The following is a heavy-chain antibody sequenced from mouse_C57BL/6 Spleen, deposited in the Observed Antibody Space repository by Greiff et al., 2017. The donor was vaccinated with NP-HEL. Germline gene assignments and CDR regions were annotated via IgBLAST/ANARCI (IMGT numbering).Heavy chain of an antibody. J-gene: IGHJ4*01. D-gene: IGHD2-3*01. CDR2: INPNNGGT. Sequence: VQLQQSGPELVKPGASVKISCKASGYTFTDYYMNWVKQSNGKSLEWIGDINPNNGGTSYNQKFKGKATLTVDKSSITAYMELRSLTSEDSAVYYCARKDGYYGGAMDYWGQGTSVTVSS. CDR3: ARKDGYYGGAMDY. CDR1: GYTFTDYY. V-gene: IGHV1-26*01.